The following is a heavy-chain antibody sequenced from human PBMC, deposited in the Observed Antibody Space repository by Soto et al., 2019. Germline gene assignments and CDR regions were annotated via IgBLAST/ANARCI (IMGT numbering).Heavy chain of an antibody. CDR2: IPASANYI. Sequence: EVQLVESGGGLVKPGGSLRLSCAASGFIFSSYSMSWVRQAPGKGLEWVSSIPASANYIYYADSVKGRFTISRDNAKNSLYLQMNSLRVEDTAVYYCARDSAGWSRDFWGQGTLVTVSS. J-gene: IGHJ4*02. V-gene: IGHV3-21*01. CDR1: GFIFSSYS. CDR3: ARDSAGWSRDF. D-gene: IGHD3-3*01.